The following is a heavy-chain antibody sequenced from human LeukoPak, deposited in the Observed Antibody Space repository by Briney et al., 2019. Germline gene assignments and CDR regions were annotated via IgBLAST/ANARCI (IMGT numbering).Heavy chain of an antibody. CDR2: ISYDGSNK. CDR3: AVNYYDSSGYYGEVDY. V-gene: IGHV3-30-3*01. CDR1: GFTFSSYA. J-gene: IGHJ4*02. D-gene: IGHD3-22*01. Sequence: PGGSLGLSCAASGFTFSSYAMHWVRQAPGKGLEWVAVISYDGSNKYYADSVKGRFTISRDNSKNTLYLQMNSLRAEDTAVYYCAVNYYDSSGYYGEVDYWGQGTLVTVSS.